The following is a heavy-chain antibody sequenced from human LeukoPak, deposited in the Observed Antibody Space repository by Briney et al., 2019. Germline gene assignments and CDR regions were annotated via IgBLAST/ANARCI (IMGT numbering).Heavy chain of an antibody. CDR3: ARGEVVVVTANSWFDP. V-gene: IGHV1-18*01. D-gene: IGHD2-21*02. CDR2: ISAYNGNT. J-gene: IGHJ5*02. CDR1: GYTFTSYG. Sequence: ASVKVSCKASGYTFTSYGISWVRQAPGQGLEWMGWISAYNGNTNYAQKLQGRVTMTTDTSTSTAYMELRSLRSDDTAVYYCARGEVVVVTANSWFDPWGQGTLVTVSS.